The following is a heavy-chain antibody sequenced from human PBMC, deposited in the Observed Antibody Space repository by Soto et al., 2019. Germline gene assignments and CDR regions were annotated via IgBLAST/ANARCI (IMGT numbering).Heavy chain of an antibody. J-gene: IGHJ5*02. D-gene: IGHD2-2*01. V-gene: IGHV3-66*01. Sequence: GGSLRLSCAASGFTVSSNYMSWVRQAPGKGLEWVSVIYSGGSTFYADSVKGGFTISRYKSKNTLYLQMNSLRAEDTAVYYCARGSTGLNWFDPWGQGTLVTVSS. CDR3: ARGSTGLNWFDP. CDR2: IYSGGST. CDR1: GFTVSSNY.